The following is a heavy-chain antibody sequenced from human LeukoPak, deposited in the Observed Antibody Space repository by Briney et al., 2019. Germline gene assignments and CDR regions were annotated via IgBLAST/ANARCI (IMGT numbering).Heavy chain of an antibody. Sequence: SVKVSCKASVGTFSSYAISWVRQAPGQGLERVGRIIPILGIANYAQKFQGRVTITADKSTSTAYMELSSLRSEDTAVYYCATHADYYDSSGYYSGSSDYWGQGTLVTVSS. CDR2: IIPILGIA. CDR3: ATHADYYDSSGYYSGSSDY. V-gene: IGHV1-69*04. D-gene: IGHD3-22*01. CDR1: VGTFSSYA. J-gene: IGHJ4*02.